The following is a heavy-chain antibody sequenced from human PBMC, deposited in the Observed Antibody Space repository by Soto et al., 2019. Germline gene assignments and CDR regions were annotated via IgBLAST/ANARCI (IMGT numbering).Heavy chain of an antibody. D-gene: IGHD2-15*01. CDR3: ARDGYCSGGSCFYFDY. V-gene: IGHV1-69*01. CDR1: GGTFSSYA. CDR2: IIPIFGTA. Sequence: QVQLVQSGAEVQKPGSSVKVSCKASGGTFSSYAISWVRQAPGQGLEWMGGIIPIFGTANYAQKFQGRVTITADESTSTAYMELSSLRSEDTAVYYCARDGYCSGGSCFYFDYWGQGTLVTVSS. J-gene: IGHJ4*02.